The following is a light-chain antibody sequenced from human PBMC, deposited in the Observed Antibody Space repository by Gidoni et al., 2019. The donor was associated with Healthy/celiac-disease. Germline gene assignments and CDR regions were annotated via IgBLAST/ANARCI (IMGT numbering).Light chain of an antibody. CDR3: QQRSNWPYS. V-gene: IGKV3-11*01. CDR1: PIVSSY. CDR2: EAS. Sequence: EIVFTQSPSSLSFSPGERSTLSCRASPIVSSYLAWYQQKPGQAPRLLIYEASNRATGIPARFSGSGSGTDITLTISSQEPEDFAVYYCQQRSNWPYSFGQGTKLEIK. J-gene: IGKJ2*03.